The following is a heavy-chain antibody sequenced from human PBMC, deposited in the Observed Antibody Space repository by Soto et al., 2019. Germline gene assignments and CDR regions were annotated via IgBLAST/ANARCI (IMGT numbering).Heavy chain of an antibody. J-gene: IGHJ4*02. CDR1: GVSLSGYY. CDR2: IDNSGKT. D-gene: IGHD3-16*01. V-gene: IGHV4-34*01. CDR3: ARGRDGGAAD. Sequence: QVQLQQWGAGPLKPSETLSLTCAVYGVSLSGYYWSWIRQPPGKGLEWIGEIDNSGKTNYSPSLKSRVTISAATSKNQFSRTGTSLTAADTAVYYCARGRDGGAADWGQGTRVTVSS.